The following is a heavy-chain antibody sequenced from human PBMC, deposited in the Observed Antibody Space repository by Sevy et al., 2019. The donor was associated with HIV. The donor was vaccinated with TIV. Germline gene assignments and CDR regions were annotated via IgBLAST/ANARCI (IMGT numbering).Heavy chain of an antibody. V-gene: IGHV3-30-3*01. J-gene: IGHJ4*02. D-gene: IGHD5-12*01. CDR2: ISYDGSNK. Sequence: GGSLRLSCVASGFTFSSYAMHWVRQAPGKGLEWVAVISYDGSNKYYADSVKGRFTISRDNSKNTLYLQMNSLRAEDTAVYYCARVGDSGYEFDYWGQGTLVTVSS. CDR1: GFTFSSYA. CDR3: ARVGDSGYEFDY.